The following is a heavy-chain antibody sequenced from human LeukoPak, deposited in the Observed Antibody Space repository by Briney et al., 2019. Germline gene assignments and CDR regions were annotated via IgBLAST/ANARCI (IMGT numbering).Heavy chain of an antibody. V-gene: IGHV4-4*02. D-gene: IGHD6-13*01. J-gene: IGHJ5*02. CDR3: ARDVIAAAGEVS. Sequence: SGTLSFTCAVSGGSISSSNWWGWVRQPPGKGLEWIGEIYHSGSTNYNPSLKSRVTISVDKSKNQFSLKLSSVTAADTAVYYCARDVIAAAGEVSWGQGTLVTVSS. CDR1: GGSISSSNW. CDR2: IYHSGST.